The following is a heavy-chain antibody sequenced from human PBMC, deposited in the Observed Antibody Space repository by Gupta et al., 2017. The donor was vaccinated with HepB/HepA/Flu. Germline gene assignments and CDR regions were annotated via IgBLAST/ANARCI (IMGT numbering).Heavy chain of an antibody. D-gene: IGHD3-16*01. CDR1: GFTFRDYY. Sequence: QVQLVESGGGLVKPGGSLRLSCAASGFTFRDYYMSWIRQAPGKGLEWVSYMSSNGGVIYYADSVKGRFTISRDNAKNSLYLQMNSLRAEDTAVYYCASVHGGYYFDYWGQGTLVTVSS. CDR3: ASVHGGYYFDY. CDR2: MSSNGGVI. J-gene: IGHJ4*02. V-gene: IGHV3-11*01.